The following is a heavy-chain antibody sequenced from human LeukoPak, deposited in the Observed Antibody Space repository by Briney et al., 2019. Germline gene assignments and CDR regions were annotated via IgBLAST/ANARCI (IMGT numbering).Heavy chain of an antibody. CDR2: INPNSGGT. V-gene: IGHV1-2*02. Sequence: GASVKVSCKASGYTFTGYYMHWVRQAPGQGLEWMGWINPNSGGTNYAQKFQGRVTMTRDTSISTAYMELSGLRSDDTAVYYCARAEDIVLMVYAPFFDYWGQGTLVTVSS. CDR1: GYTFTGYY. CDR3: ARAEDIVLMVYAPFFDY. D-gene: IGHD2-8*01. J-gene: IGHJ4*02.